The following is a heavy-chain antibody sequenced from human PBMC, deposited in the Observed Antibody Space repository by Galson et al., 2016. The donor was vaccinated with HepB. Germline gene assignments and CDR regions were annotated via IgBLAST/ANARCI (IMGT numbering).Heavy chain of an antibody. D-gene: IGHD1-7*01. V-gene: IGHV3-30*18. J-gene: IGHJ4*02. CDR3: AKAPNPGTTLDPLDY. CDR2: ISYDGSNK. Sequence: SLRLSCAASGFTFSHYGMHWVRQAPGKGLEWVAVISYDGSNKYSTESVKGRFTISRDNSRNTLFLQMNSLRVEDTAVYYCAKAPNPGTTLDPLDYWGQGSLVTVSS. CDR1: GFTFSHYG.